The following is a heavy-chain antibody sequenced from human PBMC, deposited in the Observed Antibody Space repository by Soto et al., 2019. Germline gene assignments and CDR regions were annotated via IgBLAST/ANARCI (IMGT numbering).Heavy chain of an antibody. Sequence: PSETLSLTCTVSGDSISSADYYWSWIRQTPGKDLEWTGHIFYSGTTYYNPSLKSRLTISVDTSKNHFSLRLTSVTAADTAVYYCARDLWVEPELYYYGMDVWGQGTTVTVSS. V-gene: IGHV4-30-4*01. CDR2: IFYSGTT. CDR3: ARDLWVEPELYYYGMDV. D-gene: IGHD1-1*01. J-gene: IGHJ6*02. CDR1: GDSISSADYY.